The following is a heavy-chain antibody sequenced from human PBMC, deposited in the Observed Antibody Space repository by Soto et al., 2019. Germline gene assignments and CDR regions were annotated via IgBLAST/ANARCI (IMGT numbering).Heavy chain of an antibody. D-gene: IGHD7-27*01. J-gene: IGHJ4*02. CDR1: GYTFTSYY. CDR2: INPSGGST. V-gene: IGHV1-46*01. CDR3: ARPTGDHFDY. Sequence: QVQLVQSGAEVKKPGASVKVSCKASGYTFTSYYMHWVRQAPGQGLEWMGIINPSGGSTSYAQKFQGRVNMTRDTATSTVYMELSSLRSEDTAVYYCARPTGDHFDYWGQGTLVTVSS.